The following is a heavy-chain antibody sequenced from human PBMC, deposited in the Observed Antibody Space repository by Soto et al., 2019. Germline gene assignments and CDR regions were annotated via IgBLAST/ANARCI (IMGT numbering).Heavy chain of an antibody. J-gene: IGHJ4*02. CDR3: ARDSGREWLILDY. Sequence: EVQLVESGGGLVQPGGSLRLSCAASGFTFSTSGMNWVRQAPGKGLEWVSYISSSRTTYDADSVKGRFTISRDNAKNSLYLQMNALRAEDTAVYYCARDSGREWLILDYWGQGTLVTVSS. D-gene: IGHD3-3*01. CDR2: ISSSRTT. CDR1: GFTFSTSG. V-gene: IGHV3-48*01.